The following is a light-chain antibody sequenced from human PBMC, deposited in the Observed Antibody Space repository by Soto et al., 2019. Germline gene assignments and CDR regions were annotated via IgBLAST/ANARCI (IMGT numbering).Light chain of an antibody. Sequence: IVLTQSPGTLSLSPGERATLSCRASQSVSSSYLAWYQQKPGQAPRLLIYGASSRATGIPDRFSGSGSGTDFTLIISRLEPEDFAVYYCQQYGSSPRTFGQGIKVDIK. J-gene: IGKJ1*01. V-gene: IGKV3-20*01. CDR3: QQYGSSPRT. CDR2: GAS. CDR1: QSVSSSY.